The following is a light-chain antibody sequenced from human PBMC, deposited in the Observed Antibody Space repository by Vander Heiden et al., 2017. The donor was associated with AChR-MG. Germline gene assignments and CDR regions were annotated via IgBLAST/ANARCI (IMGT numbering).Light chain of an antibody. CDR1: RSHLVAGYE. CDR3: QSYDTRLTVV. V-gene: IGLV1-40*01. Sequence: SVLTQPPSVSGAPGPRVPIPFTGHRSHLVAGYELHWDQQLTGNAHKLLIYGNVNRPAGVPDRFSGAKSGTSASLAITGLQAEDEATYHCQSYDTRLTVVFGGGTKLTVL. J-gene: IGLJ2*01. CDR2: GNV.